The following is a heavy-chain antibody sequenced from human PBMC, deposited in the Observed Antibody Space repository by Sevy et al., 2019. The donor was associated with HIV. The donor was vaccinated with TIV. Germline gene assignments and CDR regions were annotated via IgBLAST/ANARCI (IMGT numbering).Heavy chain of an antibody. Sequence: GGSLRLSCAASGFNFNKYGMRWVRQASGKGLEYVASIKGDGSEKYYMDSVKGRFTISRDKAENSVYLQMNSLRAEDTAVYHCVRAGAFGTYDSWGQGTLVTVSS. CDR2: IKGDGSEK. D-gene: IGHD3-10*01. V-gene: IGHV3-7*01. J-gene: IGHJ4*02. CDR3: VRAGAFGTYDS. CDR1: GFNFNKYG.